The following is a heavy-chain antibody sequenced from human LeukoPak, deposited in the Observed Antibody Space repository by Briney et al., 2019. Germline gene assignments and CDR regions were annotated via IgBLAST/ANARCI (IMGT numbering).Heavy chain of an antibody. CDR2: IYTSGST. V-gene: IGHV4-39*07. D-gene: IGHD5-18*01. CDR3: ASDALYSYGFSRGKYNWFDP. Sequence: SETLSLTCTVSGGSISSSSYYWGWIRQPPGKGLEWIGRIYTSGSTNYNPSLKSRVTMSVDTSKNQFSLKLSSVTAADTAVYYCASDALYSYGFSRGKYNWFDPWGQGTLVTVSS. J-gene: IGHJ5*02. CDR1: GGSISSSSYY.